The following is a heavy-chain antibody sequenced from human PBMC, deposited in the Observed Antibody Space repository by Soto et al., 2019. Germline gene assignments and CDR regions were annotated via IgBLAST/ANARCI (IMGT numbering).Heavy chain of an antibody. J-gene: IGHJ4*02. Sequence: EVQLVESGGGLVQPGGSLRLSCAASGFTVSGNCMSWVRQTPGKGLEWVSVIYIGGTTYYADSVKGRFTISRDNSKNTLYLEMNSLRVEDTAVYYCARGQTHDYWGQGTLVTVSS. CDR1: GFTVSGNC. V-gene: IGHV3-53*04. CDR2: IYIGGTT. CDR3: ARGQTHDY.